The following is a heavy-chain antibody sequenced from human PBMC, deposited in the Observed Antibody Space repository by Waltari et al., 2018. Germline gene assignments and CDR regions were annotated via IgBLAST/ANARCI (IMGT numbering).Heavy chain of an antibody. CDR1: GGSFSGYY. J-gene: IGHJ5*02. V-gene: IGHV4-34*01. CDR3: AREPAANNWFDP. Sequence: QVQLQQWGAGLLKPSETLSLTCAVYGGSFSGYYWSWIRQPPGKGLEWIGEINHSVSTNYNPSLKSLVTISVDPSKNQFSLKLSSVTAADTAVYYCAREPAANNWFDPWGQGTLVTVSS. D-gene: IGHD2-2*01. CDR2: INHSVST.